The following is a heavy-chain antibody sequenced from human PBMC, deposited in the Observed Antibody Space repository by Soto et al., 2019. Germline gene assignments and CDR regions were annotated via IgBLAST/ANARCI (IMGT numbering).Heavy chain of an antibody. Sequence: PSETLSLTCAVYGGSFSGYYWSWIRQPPGKGLEWIGEINHSGSTNYNPSLKSRVTISVDTSKNQFSLKLSSVTAADTAVYYCARRPVLLGLDYWGQGTLVTVSS. J-gene: IGHJ4*02. D-gene: IGHD3-10*01. CDR2: INHSGST. CDR3: ARRPVLLGLDY. V-gene: IGHV4-34*01. CDR1: GGSFSGYY.